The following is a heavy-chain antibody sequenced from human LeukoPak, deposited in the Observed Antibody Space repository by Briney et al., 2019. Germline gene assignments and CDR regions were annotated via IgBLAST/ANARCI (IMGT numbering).Heavy chain of an antibody. CDR1: GGSISSSYW. CDR2: IYHSGST. D-gene: IGHD6-13*01. Sequence: SETLSLTCGVSGGSISSSYWWSWVRQPPGKGLEWIGEIYHSGSTYYNPSLKSRVTISAGTSKNQFSLKLSSVTAADTAVYYCARDRGRGLGRIAATGYFDYWGQGTLVTVSS. V-gene: IGHV4-4*02. J-gene: IGHJ4*02. CDR3: ARDRGRGLGRIAATGYFDY.